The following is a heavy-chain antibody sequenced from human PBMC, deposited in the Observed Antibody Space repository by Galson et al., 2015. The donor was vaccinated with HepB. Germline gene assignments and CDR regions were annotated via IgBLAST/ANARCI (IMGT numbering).Heavy chain of an antibody. CDR1: GYTFTSYD. Sequence: SVKVSCKASGYTFTSYDINWVRQATGQGLEWMGWMNPNSGNTGYAQKFQGRVTMTRNTSISTAYMELSSLRSEDTAVYYCARGFSYYDFWSGYSGFDVWGKGTTVTVSS. J-gene: IGHJ6*04. D-gene: IGHD3-3*01. CDR3: ARGFSYYDFWSGYSGFDV. V-gene: IGHV1-8*01. CDR2: MNPNSGNT.